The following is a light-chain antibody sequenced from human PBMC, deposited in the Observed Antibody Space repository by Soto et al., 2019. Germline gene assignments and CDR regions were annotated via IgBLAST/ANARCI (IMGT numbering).Light chain of an antibody. CDR3: LQDYGDSWT. CDR2: AAS. J-gene: IGKJ1*01. V-gene: IGKV1-6*01. Sequence: QMTQSPSSLSASVGEKIILICRESREVGGDVSWYQQKPGQAPKLLIYAASNLYTGVPSRFSGSRSGTEFTLTISSLQPEDFASYYCLQDYGDSWTFGQGTKVEIE. CDR1: REVGGD.